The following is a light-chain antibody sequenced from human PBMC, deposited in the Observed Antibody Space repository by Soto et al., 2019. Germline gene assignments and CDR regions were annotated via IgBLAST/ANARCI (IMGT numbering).Light chain of an antibody. J-gene: IGKJ4*01. V-gene: IGKV3-15*01. CDR3: QQYDKNDTQVT. Sequence: DIILTQSPAIVSVSPGERATLSCRASRSVSTNLAWYQHKHGQAPRLLIYGASTTVTDIPPRFSGSGSGTDFTLTIHYFKSEDFEVYYCQQYDKNDTQVTFGGGTKVEI. CDR2: GAS. CDR1: RSVSTN.